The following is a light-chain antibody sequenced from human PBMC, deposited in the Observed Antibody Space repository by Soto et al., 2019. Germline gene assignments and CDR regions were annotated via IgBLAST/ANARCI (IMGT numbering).Light chain of an antibody. CDR2: SNN. J-gene: IGLJ1*01. Sequence: QSALTQPPSASGTPRQGGTISCSGSSSNNGSKTVKWDQQLPGTAPKLPIYSNNQRPSGVPDRFPGSQLGPSAPPALIGAQSENEADYYCAAWDDSLNGYAFGPGPKVTVL. CDR3: AAWDDSLNGYA. CDR1: SSNNGSKT. V-gene: IGLV1-44*01.